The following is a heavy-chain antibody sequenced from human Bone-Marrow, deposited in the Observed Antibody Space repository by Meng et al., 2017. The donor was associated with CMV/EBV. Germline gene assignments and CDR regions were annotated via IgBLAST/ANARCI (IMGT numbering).Heavy chain of an antibody. J-gene: IGHJ4*02. D-gene: IGHD2-2*01. CDR2: IYYSGST. Sequence: SETLSLTCTVSGYSISSGYYWGWIRQPPGKGLEWIGYIYYSGSTYYNPSLKSRVTISVDTSKNQFSLQLSSVTAADTAVYYCARHGARPRYCSSTSCREYYFDYWGQGTLVTVSS. CDR3: ARHGARPRYCSSTSCREYYFDY. CDR1: GYSISSGYY. V-gene: IGHV4-38-2*02.